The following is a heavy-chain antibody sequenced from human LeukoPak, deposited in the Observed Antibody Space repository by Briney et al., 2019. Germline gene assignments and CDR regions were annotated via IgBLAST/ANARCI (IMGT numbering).Heavy chain of an antibody. CDR1: GGSISSGSYY. J-gene: IGHJ4*02. V-gene: IGHV4-61*02. CDR2: IYTSGST. Sequence: SQTLSLTCTVSGGSISSGSYYWSWIRQPAGKGLEWIGRIYTSGSTNYNPSLKSRVTISVDTSKDQFSLKLSSVTAADTAVYYCARASGRMTTGMGYWGQGTLVTVSS. D-gene: IGHD4-11*01. CDR3: ARASGRMTTGMGY.